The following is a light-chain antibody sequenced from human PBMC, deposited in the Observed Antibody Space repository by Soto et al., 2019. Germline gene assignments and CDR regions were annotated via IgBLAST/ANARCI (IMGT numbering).Light chain of an antibody. Sequence: LTQPASVSESPGQSITISCTGTSSDVGDHNYVSWYQQYPGKAPKLMIYDVTNRPSGVSNRFSGSKSGNTASLTISGLQAEDEADYYCNSYTSSNNYVFGTGTKVTVL. CDR1: SSDVGDHNY. V-gene: IGLV2-14*01. CDR2: DVT. CDR3: NSYTSSNNYV. J-gene: IGLJ1*01.